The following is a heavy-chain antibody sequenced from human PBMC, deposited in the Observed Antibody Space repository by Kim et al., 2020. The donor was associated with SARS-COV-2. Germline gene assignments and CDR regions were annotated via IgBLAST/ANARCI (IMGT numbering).Heavy chain of an antibody. V-gene: IGHV4-34*01. CDR1: GGSFSGYY. CDR3: ARVHVTSSGYYFRAPYYFDY. J-gene: IGHJ4*02. Sequence: SETLSLTCAVYGGSFSGYYWSWIRQPPGKGLEWIGEINHSGSTNYNPSLKSRVTISVDTSKNQFSLKLSSVTAADTAVYYCARVHVTSSGYYFRAPYYFDYWGQGTLVTVSS. CDR2: INHSGST. D-gene: IGHD3-22*01.